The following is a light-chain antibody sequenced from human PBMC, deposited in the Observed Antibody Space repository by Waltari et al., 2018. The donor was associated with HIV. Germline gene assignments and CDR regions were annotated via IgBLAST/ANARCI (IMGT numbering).Light chain of an antibody. J-gene: IGLJ3*02. V-gene: IGLV1-44*01. CDR2: SNN. CDR1: SSNIGSHA. Sequence: QSVLTQPPSASGTPGQRVTLSCSGSSSNIGSHAVSWYQQLPGTAHKLLIYSNNQLPSGVPDRFSVSKSGTSASLASSGLQSKDEADYDGAAWDGSLNSRMFGGGTKLTVL. CDR3: AAWDGSLNSRM.